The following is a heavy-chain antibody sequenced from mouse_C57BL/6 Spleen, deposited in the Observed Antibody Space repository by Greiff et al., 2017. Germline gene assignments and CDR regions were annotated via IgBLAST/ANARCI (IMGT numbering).Heavy chain of an antibody. V-gene: IGHV1-69*01. CDR2: IDPSDSYT. CDR3: ERKGEYGSVWYFDV. D-gene: IGHD1-1*01. J-gene: IGHJ1*03. CDR1: GYTFTSYW. Sequence: VQLQQPGAELVMPGASVKLSCKASGYTFTSYWMHWVKQRPGQGLEWIGEIDPSDSYTNYNQKIKGKFTLTVDKSSSTAYMQLSRLTSEDSAVYYCERKGEYGSVWYFDVWGTGTTVTVSS.